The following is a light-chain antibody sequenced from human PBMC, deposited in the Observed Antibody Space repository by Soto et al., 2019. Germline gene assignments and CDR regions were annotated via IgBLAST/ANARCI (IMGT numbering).Light chain of an antibody. CDR1: QSIDRW. J-gene: IGKJ4*01. Sequence: IQMTQSPSTLPASVGDRVTITYRASQSIDRWLAWYQQRPGKAPKILIYHASNLETGVPSRFSGSGSGTDFTFTISSLQPEDIATYYCQQYDNLPLTFGGGTKVDIK. V-gene: IGKV1-5*01. CDR2: HAS. CDR3: QQYDNLPLT.